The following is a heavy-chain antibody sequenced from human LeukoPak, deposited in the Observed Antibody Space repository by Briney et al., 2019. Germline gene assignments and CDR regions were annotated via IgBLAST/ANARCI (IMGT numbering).Heavy chain of an antibody. V-gene: IGHV1-2*02. CDR1: GYTFTNYF. CDR3: ARDLIYDFWSGYY. D-gene: IGHD3-3*01. CDR2: INPVSGGT. Sequence: ASVKVSCKASGYTFTNYFIQWVREAPGQGLEYMGWINPVSGGTNLPQKFQGRVTMTRDTSITTAYMELTRLTSDDTAVYYCARDLIYDFWSGYYWGQGTLVAVSS. J-gene: IGHJ4*02.